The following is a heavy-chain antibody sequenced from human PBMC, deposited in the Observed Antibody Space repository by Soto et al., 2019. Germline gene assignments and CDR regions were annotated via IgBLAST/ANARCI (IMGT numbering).Heavy chain of an antibody. D-gene: IGHD2-2*01. CDR2: ISGYNDNT. Sequence: QIQLVQSGPEVRKPGASVKVSCKASGYIFSNFGISWVRQAPGQGLEWMGWISGYNDNTNYAQKFQDRVRMTTDISTSTAYMELTTLRSEVTAVYYCAKDASSWFYYYYGMDVWGQGTTVTVS. CDR1: GYIFSNFG. CDR3: AKDASSWFYYYYGMDV. V-gene: IGHV1-18*01. J-gene: IGHJ6*02.